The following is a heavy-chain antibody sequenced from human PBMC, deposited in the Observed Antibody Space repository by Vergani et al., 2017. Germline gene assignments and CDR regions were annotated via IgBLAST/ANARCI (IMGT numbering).Heavy chain of an antibody. CDR1: GGSISSYY. D-gene: IGHD6-13*01. J-gene: IGHJ3*02. V-gene: IGHV4-59*12. Sequence: QVQLQESGPGLVKPSETLSLTCTVSGGSISSYYWSWIRQSPGKGLEWIGYIHYSGSTNYNPSLKSRVTMSVDTSKNQFSLKLSSVTAADTAVYYCAREIGSSSWFGYDAFDIWGQGTMVTVSS. CDR3: AREIGSSSWFGYDAFDI. CDR2: IHYSGST.